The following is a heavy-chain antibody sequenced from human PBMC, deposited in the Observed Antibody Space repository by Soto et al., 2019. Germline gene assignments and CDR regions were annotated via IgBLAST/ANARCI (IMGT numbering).Heavy chain of an antibody. Sequence: PGGSLRLSCAASGFTFSSYWISWVRQAPGKGLEWVANIKQDGSEKYYVDSVKGRFTISRDNAKNSLYLQMNSLRAEDTAVYYCARPIVVVTITGFGYWGQGTLVTVS. D-gene: IGHD3-22*01. V-gene: IGHV3-7*01. CDR2: IKQDGSEK. CDR1: GFTFSSYW. CDR3: ARPIVVVTITGFGY. J-gene: IGHJ4*02.